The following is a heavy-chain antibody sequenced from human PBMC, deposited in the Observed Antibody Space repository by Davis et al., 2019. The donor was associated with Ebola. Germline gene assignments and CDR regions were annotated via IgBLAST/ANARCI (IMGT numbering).Heavy chain of an antibody. J-gene: IGHJ6*04. Sequence: AASVKVSCKASGYTFTGYYMHWVRQAPGQGLEWMGRINPNSGGTNYAQKFQGRVTMTRDTSISTAYMELSRLRSDDTAVYYCARDHVGIAAAWISSYGMDVWGKGTTVTVSS. CDR2: INPNSGGT. D-gene: IGHD6-13*01. V-gene: IGHV1-2*06. CDR1: GYTFTGYY. CDR3: ARDHVGIAAAWISSYGMDV.